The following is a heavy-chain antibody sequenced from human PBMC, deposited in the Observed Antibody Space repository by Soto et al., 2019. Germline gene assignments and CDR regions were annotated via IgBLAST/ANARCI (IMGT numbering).Heavy chain of an antibody. CDR2: MYYSGST. Sequence: QVQLHESGPGLVKPSETLSLTCTVSGGSISNFYWSWIRQSPGRGLEWIGYGYMYYSGSTYYNPSLESRVTISVDTSKNQISLRLTSVTADDTALYYCARGSLSTETASALDVWGPGTMVTVSS. CDR3: ARGSLSTETASALDV. D-gene: IGHD2-21*02. V-gene: IGHV4-59*01. CDR1: GGSISNFY. J-gene: IGHJ3*01.